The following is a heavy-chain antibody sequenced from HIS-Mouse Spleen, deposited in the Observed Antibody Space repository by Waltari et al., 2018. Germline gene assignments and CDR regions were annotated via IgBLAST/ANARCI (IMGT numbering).Heavy chain of an antibody. CDR2: ISGSGGST. D-gene: IGHD6-6*01. Sequence: EVQLLESGGGLVQPGGSLRLYCAASGFTFSSYAMSWARQAPGKGLEWVSAISGSGGSTYYADSVKGRFTISRDNSKNTLYLQMNSLRAEDTAVYYCAKAPLEQLVFDYWGQGTLVTVSS. J-gene: IGHJ4*02. CDR1: GFTFSSYA. CDR3: AKAPLEQLVFDY. V-gene: IGHV3-23*01.